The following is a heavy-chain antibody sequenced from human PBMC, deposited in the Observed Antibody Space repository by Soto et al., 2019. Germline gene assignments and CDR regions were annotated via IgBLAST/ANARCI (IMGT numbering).Heavy chain of an antibody. Sequence: GGSLRLSCAASGFTFSDHYMDWVRQAPGKGLEWVGRTRSIPNSYTTEYAASVKGRFTISRDDSKNSLYLQMNSLKTEDTAVYYCARGLGDPRSHAFDIWGQGTIVTVSS. CDR2: TRSIPNSYTT. V-gene: IGHV3-72*01. CDR3: ARGLGDPRSHAFDI. D-gene: IGHD4-17*01. J-gene: IGHJ3*02. CDR1: GFTFSDHY.